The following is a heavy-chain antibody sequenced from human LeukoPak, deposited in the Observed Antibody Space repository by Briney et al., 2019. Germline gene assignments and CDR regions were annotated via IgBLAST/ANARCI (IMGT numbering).Heavy chain of an antibody. CDR1: GFTFSSYS. CDR3: ARVDKFYSYDY. CDR2: ISTNGGST. V-gene: IGHV3-64*02. J-gene: IGHJ4*02. Sequence: PGGSLRLSCAASGFTFSSYSMHWVRQAPGKGLEYVSAISTNGGSTYYADSVKGRFTISRDNSKNTLYLQMGSLRADDMAVYFCARVDKFYSYDYWGQETLVTVSS.